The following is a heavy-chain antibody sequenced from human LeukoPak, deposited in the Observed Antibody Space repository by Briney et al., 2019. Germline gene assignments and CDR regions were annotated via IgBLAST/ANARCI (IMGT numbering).Heavy chain of an antibody. CDR3: AKDLSGCSSSSAL. D-gene: IGHD6-6*01. CDR2: ISGSGGST. CDR1: GFTFSSYA. V-gene: IGHV3-23*01. Sequence: GVSLRLSCAASGFTFSSYAMSWVRQAPGKGLEWVSAISGSGGSTYYADSVKGRFTISRDNSKNTLYLQMNSLRAEDTAVYYCAKDLSGCSSSSALWGQGTLVTVSS. J-gene: IGHJ4*02.